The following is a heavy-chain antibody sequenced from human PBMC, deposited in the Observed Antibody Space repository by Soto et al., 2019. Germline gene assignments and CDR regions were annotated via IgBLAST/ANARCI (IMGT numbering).Heavy chain of an antibody. V-gene: IGHV4-61*01. Sequence: QVQLQESGPGLVKPSETLSLTCTVSGGSVSSGSYYWSWIRQPPGKGLEWIGYIYYSGSTNYNPSLKSRVTISVDTSKNQFSLKLSSVTAADTAVYYCARDFLDYGGNPGQFDYWGQGTLVTVSS. D-gene: IGHD4-17*01. CDR2: IYYSGST. CDR3: ARDFLDYGGNPGQFDY. J-gene: IGHJ4*02. CDR1: GGSVSSGSYY.